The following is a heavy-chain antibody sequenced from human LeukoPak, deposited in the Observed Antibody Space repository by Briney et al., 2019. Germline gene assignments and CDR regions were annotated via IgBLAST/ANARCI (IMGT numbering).Heavy chain of an antibody. CDR2: INHIGST. CDR1: GGSFSGYY. J-gene: IGHJ4*02. Sequence: SETLSLTFAVYGGSFSGYYWSWIRQPPGKGLEGIGEINHIGSTNYNPSLKSRVTISVDTSKNQFSLKLSSVTAADTAVYYCARHLRGKYYYDSSGPFDYWGQGTLVTVSS. CDR3: ARHLRGKYYYDSSGPFDY. V-gene: IGHV4-34*01. D-gene: IGHD3-22*01.